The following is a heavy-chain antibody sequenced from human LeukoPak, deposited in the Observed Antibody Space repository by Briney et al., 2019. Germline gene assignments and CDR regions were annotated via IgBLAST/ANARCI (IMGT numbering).Heavy chain of an antibody. V-gene: IGHV3-74*01. J-gene: IGHJ4*01. Sequence: PGGSLRLSCAASGFPFSSHWMHWVRQVPGKGLVWVSRIDGGGSSTSYADSVKGRLSISRDNGKSTLYLQMNSLRVEDTAVYYCARGPGSSGGAYVGDYWGHGTLVTVSS. CDR1: GFPFSSHW. CDR3: ARGPGSSGGAYVGDY. CDR2: IDGGGSST. D-gene: IGHD3-22*01.